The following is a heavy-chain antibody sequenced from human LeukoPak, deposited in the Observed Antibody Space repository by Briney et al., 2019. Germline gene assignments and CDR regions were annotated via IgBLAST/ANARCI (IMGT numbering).Heavy chain of an antibody. CDR2: IIPILGIA. D-gene: IGHD2-2*01. CDR1: GGTFSSYA. V-gene: IGHV1-69*04. CDR3: ARPSRYCSSTSCLSR. J-gene: IGHJ4*02. Sequence: SVKVSCKASGGTFSSYAISWVRQAPGQGLEWMGRIIPILGIANYAQKFQGRVTITAGKSTSTAYMELSSLRSEDTAVYYCARPSRYCSSTSCLSRWGQGTLVTVSS.